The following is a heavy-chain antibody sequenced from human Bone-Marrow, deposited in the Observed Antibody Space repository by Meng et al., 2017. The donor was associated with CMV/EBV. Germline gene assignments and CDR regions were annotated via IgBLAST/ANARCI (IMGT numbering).Heavy chain of an antibody. V-gene: IGHV4-34*01. Sequence: RWDPCLLKPQATLSLACRVYGGSFSSNYWGWTGQTTGKGLEWIGEINHSGSTNYNTSLKSRVTISVDTSKNQFSLKLSSVTAADTAVYYCACGYCSSTSCQEPSQEINWFDPWGQGTLVTVSS. CDR1: GGSFSSNY. CDR3: ACGYCSSTSCQEPSQEINWFDP. D-gene: IGHD2-2*01. CDR2: INHSGST. J-gene: IGHJ5*02.